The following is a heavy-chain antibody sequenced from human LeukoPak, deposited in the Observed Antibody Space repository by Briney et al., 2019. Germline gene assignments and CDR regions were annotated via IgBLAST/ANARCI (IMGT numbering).Heavy chain of an antibody. CDR3: AKDPGDTAILFDY. J-gene: IGHJ4*02. D-gene: IGHD5-18*01. V-gene: IGHV3-30*02. CDR2: LRHDGINK. CDR1: GFTFSSFG. Sequence: GGSLRLSCAASGFTFSSFGMHWVRQAPGKGLEWVAFLRHDGINKYYADSVKGRFTISRDNSKNTLYLQMNSLRAEDTAVYYCAKDPGDTAILFDYWGQGTLVTVSS.